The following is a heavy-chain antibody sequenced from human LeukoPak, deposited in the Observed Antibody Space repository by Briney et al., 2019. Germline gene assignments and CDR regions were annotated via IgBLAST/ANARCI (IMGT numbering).Heavy chain of an antibody. J-gene: IGHJ4*02. Sequence: GGSLRLSCAASGFTFSSYTMSWVRQAPGKGLEWVSAISHTSEYTYHADSVKGRFTISRDNSKNTLYLQMNSLRAEDTAMYYCAKGSSAGRPYYFDYWGQGTLATVSS. V-gene: IGHV3-23*01. D-gene: IGHD3-10*01. CDR3: AKGSSAGRPYYFDY. CDR2: ISHTSEYT. CDR1: GFTFSSYT.